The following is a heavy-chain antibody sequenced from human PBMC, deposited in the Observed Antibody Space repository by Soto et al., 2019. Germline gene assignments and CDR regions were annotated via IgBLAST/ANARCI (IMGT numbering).Heavy chain of an antibody. CDR3: VRTSLVVAAATREDY. CDR2: INRDGSGT. J-gene: IGHJ4*02. Sequence: EVQLVESGGGLVQPGESLRLSCAASGFPFSSYGRHWVRQAQGRGRVWVSRINRDGSGTSYAGSGKARFTISRDNAKNTLYLQMNSLRAEDTAVYYCVRTSLVVAAATREDYWGQGTLVTVSS. D-gene: IGHD2-15*01. CDR1: GFPFSSYG. V-gene: IGHV3-74*01.